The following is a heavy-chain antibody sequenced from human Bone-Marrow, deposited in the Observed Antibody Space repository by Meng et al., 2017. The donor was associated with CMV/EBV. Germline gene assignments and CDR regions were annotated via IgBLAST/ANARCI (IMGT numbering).Heavy chain of an antibody. CDR2: INHSGST. Sequence: QVLVQHRVAALLQPSETLSLSGAVYGVSFSVYYWSWIRQPPGKGLEWIGEINHSGSTNYNPSLKSRVTISVDTSKNQFSLKLSSVTAADTAVYYCASIPHPSRRTHITDFDYWGQGTLVTVSS. V-gene: IGHV4-34*01. D-gene: IGHD1-14*01. CDR3: ASIPHPSRRTHITDFDY. CDR1: GVSFSVYY. J-gene: IGHJ4*02.